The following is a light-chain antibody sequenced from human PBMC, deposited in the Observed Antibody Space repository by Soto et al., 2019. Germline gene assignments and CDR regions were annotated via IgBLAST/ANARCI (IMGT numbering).Light chain of an antibody. CDR1: QGLTSY. CDR3: QQLYSYPIT. Sequence: DIQLTQSPSFLSASVGDRVTITCRASQGLTSYLAWYQQKPGKAPKLLIYASSTLQSGVPSRFSGVGSVAEFTLTISSLQPEDFATYYCQQLYSYPITFGQGTRLEIK. J-gene: IGKJ5*01. CDR2: ASS. V-gene: IGKV1-9*01.